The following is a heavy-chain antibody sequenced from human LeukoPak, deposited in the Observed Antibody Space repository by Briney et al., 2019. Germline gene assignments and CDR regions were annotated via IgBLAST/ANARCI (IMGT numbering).Heavy chain of an antibody. CDR1: GGSISSYY. V-gene: IGHV4-4*07. Sequence: SETLSLTCTVSGGSISSYYWSWIRQPAGKGLEWIGRIYTSGTTNYSPSLKSRVTMSVDTSKNQFSLKLTSVTAADTALYYCARDLTDYYELDYWGQGTLVTVSS. J-gene: IGHJ4*02. CDR2: IYTSGTT. CDR3: ARDLTDYYELDY. D-gene: IGHD3-22*01.